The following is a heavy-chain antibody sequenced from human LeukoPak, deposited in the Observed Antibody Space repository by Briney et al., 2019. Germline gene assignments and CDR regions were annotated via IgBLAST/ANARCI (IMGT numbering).Heavy chain of an antibody. J-gene: IGHJ5*02. CDR1: RYTFTGYY. D-gene: IGHD2-2*01. CDR2: INPNSGGT. V-gene: IGHV1-2*06. CDR3: ARDFLVPAAPYNWFDP. Sequence: ASVKVSCKASRYTFTGYYMHWVRQAPGQGLEWMGRINPNSGGTNYAQKFQGRVTMTRDTSISTAYMELSRLRSDDTAVYYCARDFLVPAAPYNWFDPWGQGTLVTV.